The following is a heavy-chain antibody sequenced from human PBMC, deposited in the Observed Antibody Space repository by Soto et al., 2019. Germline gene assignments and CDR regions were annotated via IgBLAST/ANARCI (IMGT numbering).Heavy chain of an antibody. V-gene: IGHV3-30-3*01. Sequence: QVQLVESGGGVVQPGRSLRLSCAASGFTFSSYAMHWVRRAPGKGLECMAVMSYDGSNKYYADSVKGRFTISRDNSKNTRYLQMNSLGHEDAALYYCARDGGAYWGQGTLVIVSS. D-gene: IGHD3-16*01. CDR3: ARDGGAY. CDR2: MSYDGSNK. J-gene: IGHJ4*02. CDR1: GFTFSSYA.